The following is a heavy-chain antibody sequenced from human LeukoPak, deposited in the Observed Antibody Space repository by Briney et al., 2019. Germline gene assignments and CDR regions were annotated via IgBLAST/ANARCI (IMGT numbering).Heavy chain of an antibody. Sequence: ASVKVSCKASGYTFTGYYMHWVRQAPGQGLEWMGWINLNSGGTNYAQKFQGRVTMTRDTSISTAYMELSRLRSDDTDVYYRARTRVQWELLGAFDIWGQGTMVTVSS. CDR1: GYTFTGYY. V-gene: IGHV1-2*02. CDR3: ARTRVQWELLGAFDI. D-gene: IGHD1-26*01. J-gene: IGHJ3*02. CDR2: INLNSGGT.